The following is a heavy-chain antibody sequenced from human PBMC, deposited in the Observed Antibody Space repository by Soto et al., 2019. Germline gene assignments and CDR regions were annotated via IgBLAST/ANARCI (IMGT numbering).Heavy chain of an antibody. CDR1: GGSISRSSYY. Sequence: TSETLSLTWTVSGGSISRSSYYWGWIRQPPGKGLEWIGSIYYSGSTYYNPSLKSRVTISVDTSKNQFSLKLSSVAAADTAVYYCARHVSWGIAAAGTWWFDPWGQGTLVTVSS. V-gene: IGHV4-39*01. CDR2: IYYSGST. J-gene: IGHJ5*02. D-gene: IGHD6-13*01. CDR3: ARHVSWGIAAAGTWWFDP.